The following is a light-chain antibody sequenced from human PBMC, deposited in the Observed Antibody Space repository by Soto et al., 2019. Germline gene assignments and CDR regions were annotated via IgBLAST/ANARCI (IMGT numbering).Light chain of an antibody. J-gene: IGKJ1*01. CDR3: QQYNSYSRT. CDR2: DAS. V-gene: IGKV1-5*01. Sequence: DIQMTQSPSTLSASVGERVTITCRASQSISSWLAWYQQKPGKAPKLLIYDASSLESGVPSRFSGSGSGTECTLTISSLQPDDFATYYCQQYNSYSRTFGQGTKVEIK. CDR1: QSISSW.